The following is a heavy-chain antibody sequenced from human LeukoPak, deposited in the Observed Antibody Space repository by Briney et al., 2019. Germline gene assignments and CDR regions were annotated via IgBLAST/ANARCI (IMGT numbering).Heavy chain of an antibody. CDR3: ARRPDGTSHFDY. Sequence: KPSETLSLTCTVSGGSIRSYFWSWIRQPPGKGLEWIGYVYYSGSTNYNPSLKSRVTISVDTSKKQFSLKLSSVTAADTAVYYCARRPDGTSHFDYWGQGTLATVSS. V-gene: IGHV4-59*08. CDR1: GGSIRSYF. D-gene: IGHD6-6*01. J-gene: IGHJ4*02. CDR2: VYYSGST.